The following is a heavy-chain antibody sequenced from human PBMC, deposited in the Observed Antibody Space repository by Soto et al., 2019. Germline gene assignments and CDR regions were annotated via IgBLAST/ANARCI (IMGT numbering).Heavy chain of an antibody. D-gene: IGHD3-22*01. Sequence: SETLSLTCTVSGGSISSYYWSWIRQPPGKGLEWIGFIYYSGSTNYNPSLKSRVTISVDTSKNQFSLKLSSVTAADTAVYYCARGDYYDTHDYWGQGTLVTVSS. CDR2: IYYSGST. V-gene: IGHV4-59*01. CDR1: GGSISSYY. J-gene: IGHJ4*02. CDR3: ARGDYYDTHDY.